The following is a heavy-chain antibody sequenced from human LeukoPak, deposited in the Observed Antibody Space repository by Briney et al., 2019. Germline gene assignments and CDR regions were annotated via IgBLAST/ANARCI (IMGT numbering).Heavy chain of an antibody. D-gene: IGHD3-10*01. CDR2: IYYSGSA. V-gene: IGHV4-39*01. CDR1: GGSISSSSYY. J-gene: IGHJ4*02. CDR3: ARMEVLDYYGSGSYFDDY. Sequence: SETLSLTCTVSGGSISSSSYYWGWLRQPPGTGLEWVGSIYYSGSAYYNPSLKSRVTISVDTSKNQFSLKLSPVTAADTAVYYCARMEVLDYYGSGSYFDDYWGQGTLVTVSS.